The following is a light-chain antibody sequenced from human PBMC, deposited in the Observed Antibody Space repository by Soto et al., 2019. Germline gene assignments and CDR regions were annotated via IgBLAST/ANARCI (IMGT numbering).Light chain of an antibody. CDR3: QSYDSSMSGSV. CDR1: ISNIGAGYD. V-gene: IGLV1-40*01. CDR2: SNT. J-gene: IGLJ1*01. Sequence: QSVLTQPPSVSGAPGQRVTISCTGIISNIGAGYDVHWYQQLPGTAPKLLIYSNTNRPSGVPDRFSCSQSGTSASLAITGLQAEDEADYHCQSYDSSMSGSVFGTGTKVTVL.